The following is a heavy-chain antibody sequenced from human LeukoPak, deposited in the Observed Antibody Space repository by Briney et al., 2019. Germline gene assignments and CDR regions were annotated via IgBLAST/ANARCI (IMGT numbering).Heavy chain of an antibody. D-gene: IGHD2-8*01. J-gene: IGHJ4*02. Sequence: ASVKVSCKASGYTFTGYYLHWVRQAPGQGLEWMGWINPNSGVTNYAQKFQGRVTLTRDTSITTAYMELSRLNSDDTAVYYCERDVSRSRDYWGQGTLVTVSS. CDR1: GYTFTGYY. CDR3: ERDVSRSRDY. CDR2: INPNSGVT. V-gene: IGHV1-2*02.